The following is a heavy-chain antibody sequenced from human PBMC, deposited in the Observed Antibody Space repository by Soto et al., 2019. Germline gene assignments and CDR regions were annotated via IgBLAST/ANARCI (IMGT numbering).Heavy chain of an antibody. CDR1: GFTFSSYG. V-gene: IGHV3-33*01. J-gene: IGHJ6*02. D-gene: IGHD3-3*01. CDR2: IWYDGSNK. CDR3: ARDTDFWSGLDPHYYGMDV. Sequence: GGSLRLSCAASGFTFSSYGMHWVRQAPGKGLEWVAVIWYDGSNKYYADSVKGRFTISRDNSKNTLYLQMNSLRAEDTAVYYCARDTDFWSGLDPHYYGMDVWGQGTTVTVPS.